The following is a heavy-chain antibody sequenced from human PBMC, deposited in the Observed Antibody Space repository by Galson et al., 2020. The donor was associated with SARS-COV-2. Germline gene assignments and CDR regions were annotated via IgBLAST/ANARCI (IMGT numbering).Heavy chain of an antibody. CDR1: GGSISSGSYY. J-gene: IGHJ6*02. V-gene: IGHV4-61*02. CDR2: IYTSGST. Sequence: ETSETLSLTCTVSGGSISSGSYYWSWIRQPAGKGLEWIGRIYTSGSTNYNPSLKSRVTISVDTSKNQFSLKLSSVTAADTAVYYCARGKSIAARMYGMDVWGQGTTVTVSS. CDR3: ARGKSIAARMYGMDV. D-gene: IGHD6-6*01.